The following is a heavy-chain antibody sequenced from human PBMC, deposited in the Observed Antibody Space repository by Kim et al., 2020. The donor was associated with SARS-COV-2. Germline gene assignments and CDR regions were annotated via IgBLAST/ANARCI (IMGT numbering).Heavy chain of an antibody. CDR3: ARELLPSYYYYYGMDV. J-gene: IGHJ6*02. D-gene: IGHD3-22*01. V-gene: IGHV3-33*05. Sequence: PGRGLEWVAVTSYDGSNKNYADSVKGRFTISRDNSKNTLYLQMNSLRAEDSAVYYCARELLPSYYYYYGMDVWGQGTKVTV. CDR2: TSYDGSNK.